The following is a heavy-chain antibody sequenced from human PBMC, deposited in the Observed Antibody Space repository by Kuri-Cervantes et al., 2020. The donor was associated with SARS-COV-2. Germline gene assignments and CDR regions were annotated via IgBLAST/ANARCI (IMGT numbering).Heavy chain of an antibody. CDR2: ISAYNGNT. D-gene: IGHD3-10*01. Sequence: ASVKVSCKASGYTFTSYGISWVRQAPGQGLEWMGWISAYNGNTNYAQKLQGRVTMTTDTSTSTAYMELRSLRSDDTAVYYCARDAKYGSGSSDDAFDIWGQGTMVTVSS. V-gene: IGHV1-18*01. CDR1: GYTFTSYG. J-gene: IGHJ3*02. CDR3: ARDAKYGSGSSDDAFDI.